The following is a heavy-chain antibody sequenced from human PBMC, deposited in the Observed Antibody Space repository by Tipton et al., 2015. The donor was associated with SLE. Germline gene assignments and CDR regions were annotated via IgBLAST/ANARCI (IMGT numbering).Heavy chain of an antibody. J-gene: IGHJ4*02. V-gene: IGHV3-33*01. Sequence: SLRLSCAASGFSFSSYGMHWVRQAPGKGLGWVAVIWYDGSNEYYADSMKGRFTIPRDNSKNTLYLQMNSLRGDDTAVYYCASPMWSGLSRWGQGTLVVVSS. CDR2: IWYDGSNE. CDR1: GFSFSSYG. D-gene: IGHD3-3*01. CDR3: ASPMWSGLSR.